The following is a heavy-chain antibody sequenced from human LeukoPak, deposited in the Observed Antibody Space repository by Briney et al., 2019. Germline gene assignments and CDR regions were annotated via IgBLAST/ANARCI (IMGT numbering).Heavy chain of an antibody. CDR1: GFTFSTFA. D-gene: IGHD2/OR15-2a*01. CDR3: ATDRIVMLPFES. Sequence: AESLRLSCAASGFTFSTFAMSWVRQPPGKGLEWVSSIFPSGGEIHYADSVRGRCTISRDTSKSILSLQMNSLRAEGTAIYYWATDRIVMLPFESWGQGTLVTVSS. CDR2: IFPSGGEI. J-gene: IGHJ4*02. V-gene: IGHV3-23*01.